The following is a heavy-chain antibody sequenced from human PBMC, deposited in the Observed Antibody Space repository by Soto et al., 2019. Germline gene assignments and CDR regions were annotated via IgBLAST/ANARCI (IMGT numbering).Heavy chain of an antibody. Sequence: QVQLVESGGGVVQPGRSLRLSCAASGFTFSSYGMHWVRQAPGKALEWVAVISYDGSNKYYADSVKGRFTISRDNSKNTLYLQMNSLRAEDTAVYYCAKDGTGDFDYWGQGTLVTVSS. CDR1: GFTFSSYG. D-gene: IGHD1-1*01. CDR3: AKDGTGDFDY. CDR2: ISYDGSNK. V-gene: IGHV3-30*18. J-gene: IGHJ4*02.